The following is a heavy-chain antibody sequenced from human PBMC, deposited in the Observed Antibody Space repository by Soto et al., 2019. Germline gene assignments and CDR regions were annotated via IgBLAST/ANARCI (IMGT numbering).Heavy chain of an antibody. CDR2: ISYDGSNK. J-gene: IGHJ4*02. D-gene: IGHD2-2*01. V-gene: IGHV3-30*18. Sequence: ESGGGVVQPGRSLRLSCAASGFTFSSYGMHWVRQAPGKGLEWVAVISYDGSNKYYADSVKGRFTISRDNSKNTLYLQMNSLRAEDSAVYYCAKDGGLYCSSTSCYRGSSSYDYWGQGTLVTVSS. CDR3: AKDGGLYCSSTSCYRGSSSYDY. CDR1: GFTFSSYG.